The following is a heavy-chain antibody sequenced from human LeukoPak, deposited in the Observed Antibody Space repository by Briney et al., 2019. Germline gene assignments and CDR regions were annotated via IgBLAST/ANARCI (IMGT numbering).Heavy chain of an antibody. Sequence: GGSLRLSCTASGFTFSTYGMHWVRQAPGKGLEWVTLISYDGSTKYYSDSVKGRFTLSRDNSKNTLYLQMNSLRAEDTAVYYCARETDYWGQGTLVTVSS. CDR1: GFTFSTYG. V-gene: IGHV3-30*03. J-gene: IGHJ4*02. CDR2: ISYDGSTK. CDR3: ARETDY.